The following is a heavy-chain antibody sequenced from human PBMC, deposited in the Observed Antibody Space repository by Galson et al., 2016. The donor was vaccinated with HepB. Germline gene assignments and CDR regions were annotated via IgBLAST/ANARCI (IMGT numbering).Heavy chain of an antibody. CDR3: AKGGPITLTLRWYFDL. CDR2: VSGSGDST. CDR1: GFTFSSFA. D-gene: IGHD4-17*01. Sequence: SLRLSCAASGFTFSSFAMNWVRQAPGKGLQWVSAVSGSGDSTYYAGSVKGRFTISRDNSKNTPFLQMNSLRADDTGVYYCAKGGPITLTLRWYFDLWGRGTLVTVSS. V-gene: IGHV3-23*01. J-gene: IGHJ2*01.